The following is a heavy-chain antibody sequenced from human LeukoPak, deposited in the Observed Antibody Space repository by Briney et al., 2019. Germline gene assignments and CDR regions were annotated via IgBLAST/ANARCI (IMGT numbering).Heavy chain of an antibody. CDR2: ISAYNGNT. V-gene: IGHV1-18*01. CDR1: GYTFTSYG. D-gene: IGHD2-15*01. CDR3: ARSGGYCSGGSCYQLDWFDP. J-gene: IGHJ5*02. Sequence: GASVKVSCKASGYTFTSYGISWVRQAPGHGLEWMGWISAYNGNTNYAQKLQGRVTMTTDTSTSTAYMELRSLRSDDTAVYYCARSGGYCSGGSCYQLDWFDPWGQGTLVTVSS.